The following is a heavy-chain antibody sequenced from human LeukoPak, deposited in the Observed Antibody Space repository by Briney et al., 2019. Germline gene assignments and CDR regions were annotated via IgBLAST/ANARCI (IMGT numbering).Heavy chain of an antibody. Sequence: SETLSLTCAVYGGSFSGYYWSWIRQPPGKGLEWIGEINHSGSTNYIPSLKSRVTISVDTSKNQFSLKLSSVTAADTAVYYCARERRDGYKVYFDYWGQGTLVTVSS. CDR1: GGSFSGYY. V-gene: IGHV4-34*01. CDR3: ARERRDGYKVYFDY. CDR2: INHSGST. D-gene: IGHD5-24*01. J-gene: IGHJ4*02.